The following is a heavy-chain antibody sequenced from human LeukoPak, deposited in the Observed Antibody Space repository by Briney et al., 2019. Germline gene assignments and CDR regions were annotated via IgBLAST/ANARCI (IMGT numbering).Heavy chain of an antibody. V-gene: IGHV1-2*02. CDR3: ARGRQQLVDYYSYGMDV. J-gene: IGHJ6*02. Sequence: ASVKVSCKASGYTFTGYYMHWVRQAPGQGLEWRGGINPNSGGTNYAQKFQGRVTMTRDTSISTAYMELSRLRSHDTAVYYCARGRQQLVDYYSYGMDVWGQGTTVTVSS. CDR1: GYTFTGYY. CDR2: INPNSGGT. D-gene: IGHD6-13*01.